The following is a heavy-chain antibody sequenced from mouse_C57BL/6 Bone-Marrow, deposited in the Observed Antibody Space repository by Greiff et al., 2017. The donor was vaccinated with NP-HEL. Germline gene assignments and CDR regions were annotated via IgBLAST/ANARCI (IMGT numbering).Heavy chain of an antibody. V-gene: IGHV5-9-1*02. CDR2: ISSGGDYI. J-gene: IGHJ1*03. CDR3: TSNGVVADWYFDV. Sequence: EVQLVESGEGLVKPGGSLKLSCAASGFTFSSYAMSWVRQTPEKRLEWVAYISSGGDYIYYADTVKGRFTISRDNARNTLYLQMSSLKSEDTAMYYCTSNGVVADWYFDVWGTGTTVTVSS. CDR1: GFTFSSYA. D-gene: IGHD1-1*01.